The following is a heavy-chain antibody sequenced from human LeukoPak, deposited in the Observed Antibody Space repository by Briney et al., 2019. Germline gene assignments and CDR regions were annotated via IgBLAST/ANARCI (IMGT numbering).Heavy chain of an antibody. J-gene: IGHJ3*02. CDR1: GYTFTGYY. D-gene: IGHD3-9*01. CDR2: INPNSGGT. V-gene: IGHV1-2*02. CDR3: AREGDILTGYYSGGAFDI. Sequence: GASVKVSCKASGYTFTGYYMHWVRQAPGQGLEWMGWINPNSGGTSYAQKFQGRVTMTRDTSISTAYMELSRLRSDDTAVYYCAREGDILTGYYSGGAFDIWGQGTMVTVSS.